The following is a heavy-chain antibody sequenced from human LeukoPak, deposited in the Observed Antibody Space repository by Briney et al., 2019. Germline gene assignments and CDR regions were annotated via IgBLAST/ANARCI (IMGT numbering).Heavy chain of an antibody. J-gene: IGHJ4*02. D-gene: IGHD3-22*01. CDR3: AASPDYYDSSGYSYYFDY. CDR2: IVVGSGNT. V-gene: IGHV1-58*01. Sequence: SVKVSCKASGFTFTSSAVQWVRQARGQRLERIGWIVVGSGNTNYAQKFQERVTITRDMSTSTAYMELSSLRSEDTAVYYCAASPDYYDSSGYSYYFDYWGQGTLVTVSS. CDR1: GFTFTSSA.